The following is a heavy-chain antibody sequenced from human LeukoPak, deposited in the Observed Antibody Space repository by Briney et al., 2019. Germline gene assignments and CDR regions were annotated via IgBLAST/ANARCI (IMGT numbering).Heavy chain of an antibody. CDR1: GFTFSSYW. D-gene: IGHD1-26*01. J-gene: IGHJ4*02. V-gene: IGHV3-7*01. Sequence: GGSLRLSCAASGFTFSSYWMSWVRQAPGKGLEWVANIKQDGSEKYYVDSVKGRFTISRDNAKNSLYLQMNSLRAEDTAVYYCARELYSGSYRLFDYWGQGTLVTVSS. CDR2: IKQDGSEK. CDR3: ARELYSGSYRLFDY.